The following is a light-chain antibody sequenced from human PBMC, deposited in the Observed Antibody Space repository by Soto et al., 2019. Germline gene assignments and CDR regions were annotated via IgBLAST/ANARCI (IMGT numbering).Light chain of an antibody. Sequence: QSVLTQPASVSGSPGQSITISCTGTSSDVGGYNYVSWYQQHPGKAPKLMIYDVSNRPSGVSNRFSGSKPGNTASLTISGLQAEDEADYSCSSYTSSSPYVFGTGTNVTVL. CDR3: SSYTSSSPYV. CDR2: DVS. J-gene: IGLJ1*01. CDR1: SSDVGGYNY. V-gene: IGLV2-14*01.